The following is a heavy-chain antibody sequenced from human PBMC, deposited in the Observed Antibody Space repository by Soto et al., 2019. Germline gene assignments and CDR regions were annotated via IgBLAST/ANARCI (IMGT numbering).Heavy chain of an antibody. V-gene: IGHV1-69*13. CDR3: ARGEVVTATYYYYYGMDV. CDR2: IIPIFGTA. D-gene: IGHD2-21*02. CDR1: GGTFSSYA. Sequence: ASVKVSCKASGGTFSSYAISWVRQAPGQGLEWMGGIIPIFGTANYAQKFQGRVTITADESTSTAYMELSSLRSEDTAVYYCARGEVVTATYYYYYGMDVWGQGTTVTVSS. J-gene: IGHJ6*02.